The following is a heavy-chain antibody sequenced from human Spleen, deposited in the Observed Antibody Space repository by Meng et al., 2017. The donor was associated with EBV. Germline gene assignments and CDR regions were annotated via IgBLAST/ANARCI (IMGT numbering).Heavy chain of an antibody. CDR1: GDSFRAYY. CDR2: VIHSGNT. D-gene: IGHD3-16*01. V-gene: IGHV4-34*12. J-gene: IGHJ4*02. Sequence: SGEHLLTPQGTPSPPCHVYGDSFRAYYWRWIRQPPGRGLEWIGDVIHSGNTSYSPSLKSRVTISVDTSKRQFSLKLRSMTAADTAVYYCATGWGKANYWGQGTLVTVSS. CDR3: ATGWGKANY.